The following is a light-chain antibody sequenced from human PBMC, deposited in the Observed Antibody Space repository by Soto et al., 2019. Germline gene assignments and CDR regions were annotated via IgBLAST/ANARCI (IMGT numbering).Light chain of an antibody. J-gene: IGKJ5*01. CDR2: ADS. CDR3: QQRYNWPIT. Sequence: EIVLTQSPATLSLSPGAPAPLSCRASQSVSGYIGWYQQKPGQAPRLLIYADSNRATGIPARFGGSGSGTDFTLTISSLEPEDFSVYYCQQRYNWPITFGQGTRLEIK. V-gene: IGKV3-11*01. CDR1: QSVSGY.